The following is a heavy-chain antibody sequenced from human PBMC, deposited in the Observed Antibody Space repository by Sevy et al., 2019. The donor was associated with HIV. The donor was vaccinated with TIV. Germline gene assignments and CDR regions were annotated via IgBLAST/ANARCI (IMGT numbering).Heavy chain of an antibody. CDR1: GFTFSRYS. CDR2: ISSSSSTI. D-gene: IGHD3-3*01. V-gene: IGHV3-48*02. J-gene: IGHJ4*02. Sequence: GGSLRLSCAASGFTFSRYSLNCVRQAPGKGLEWVSYISSSSSTIYYADSVKGRFTISRDNAKNSLYLQMNSLRDEDTAVYYCARIPQDFWSGYSYYFDYWGQGTLVTVSS. CDR3: ARIPQDFWSGYSYYFDY.